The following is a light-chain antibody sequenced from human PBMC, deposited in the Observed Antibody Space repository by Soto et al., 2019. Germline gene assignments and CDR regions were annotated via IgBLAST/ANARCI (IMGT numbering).Light chain of an antibody. Sequence: ETVMTQSPATLSVSPGERVTLSCRASQTVNSNLAWYQQKPGQAPRLLIYGASTRATGIPARFSGSVSGTELTLTISSLQSEDFAVYYCQQYNNWPRTFGQGTKVDIK. CDR2: GAS. J-gene: IGKJ1*01. CDR1: QTVNSN. V-gene: IGKV3D-15*01. CDR3: QQYNNWPRT.